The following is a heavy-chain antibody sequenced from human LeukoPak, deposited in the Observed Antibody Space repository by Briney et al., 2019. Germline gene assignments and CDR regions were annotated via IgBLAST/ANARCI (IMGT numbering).Heavy chain of an antibody. Sequence: ASVKVSCKASGYTFTSYGISWVRQAPGQGLEWMGWISAYNGNTNYAQKLQGRVTMTTDTSTSTAYMELRSLRSDDTAVYYCARERWIAAAGTVVDYWGQGTLVTVSS. CDR3: ARERWIAAAGTVVDY. J-gene: IGHJ4*02. D-gene: IGHD6-13*01. CDR2: ISAYNGNT. V-gene: IGHV1-18*01. CDR1: GYTFTSYG.